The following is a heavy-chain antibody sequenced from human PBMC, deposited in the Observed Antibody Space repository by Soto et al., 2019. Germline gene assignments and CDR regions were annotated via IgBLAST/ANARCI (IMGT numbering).Heavy chain of an antibody. CDR1: GYTFTSYA. CDR2: INAGNGNT. V-gene: IGHV1-3*01. CDR3: ARGPVATMYNLDY. J-gene: IGHJ4*02. D-gene: IGHD5-12*01. Sequence: QVQLVQSGAEVKKPGASVKVSCKASGYTFTSYAMHWVRQAPGQRLEWMGWINAGNGNTKYSQKFQGRVTITRDTSAGTVYMERSSLRSEDTAVYYCARGPVATMYNLDYWGQGTLVTVSS.